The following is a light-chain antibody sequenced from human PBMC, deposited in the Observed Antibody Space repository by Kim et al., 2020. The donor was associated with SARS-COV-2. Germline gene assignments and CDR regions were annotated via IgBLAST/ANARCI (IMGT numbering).Light chain of an antibody. CDR2: EVS. CDR3: SSYTSSSTWV. V-gene: IGLV2-18*02. J-gene: IGLJ3*02. CDR1: SSDVGSYNR. Sequence: QSALTQPPSVSGSPGQSVTISCTGTSSDVGSYNRVSWYQQPPGTAPKLMIYEVSNRPSGVPDRFSGSKSDNTASLTISGLQAEDEADYYCSSYTSSSTWVFCGGTKLTVL.